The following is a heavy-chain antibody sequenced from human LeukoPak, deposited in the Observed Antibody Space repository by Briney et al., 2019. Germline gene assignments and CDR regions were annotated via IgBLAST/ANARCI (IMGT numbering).Heavy chain of an antibody. Sequence: SETLSLTCGVSGGSISSTNWWSWVRQPPGQGLEWIGSMYYSGSTYYNPSLKSRVTISVDTSKNQFSLELTSVTAADTAVYYCARHSGSYLKSALHIWGQGTMVTVSS. V-gene: IGHV4-39*01. D-gene: IGHD1-26*01. CDR1: GGSISSTNW. CDR2: MYYSGST. CDR3: ARHSGSYLKSALHI. J-gene: IGHJ3*02.